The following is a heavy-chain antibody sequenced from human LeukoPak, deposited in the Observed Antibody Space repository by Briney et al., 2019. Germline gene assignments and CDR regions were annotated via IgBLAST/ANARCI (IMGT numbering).Heavy chain of an antibody. D-gene: IGHD3-22*01. CDR1: GFTFSSYG. CDR2: ISGSGGST. CDR3: AKWNYYDRSGSDY. Sequence: GGSLRLSCAASGFTFSSYGMSWVRQAPGKGLEWVSAISGSGGSTYYADSVKGRFTISRDNSKNTLYLQMNSLRAEDTAVYYCAKWNYYDRSGSDYWGQGTLVTVSS. J-gene: IGHJ4*02. V-gene: IGHV3-23*01.